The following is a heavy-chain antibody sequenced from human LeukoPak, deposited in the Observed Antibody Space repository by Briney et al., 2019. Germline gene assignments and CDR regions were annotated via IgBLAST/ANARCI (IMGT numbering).Heavy chain of an antibody. CDR1: GGSLSSSSYY. D-gene: IGHD3-10*01. J-gene: IGHJ5*02. V-gene: IGHV4-39*01. Sequence: SETLSLTCTVSGGSLSSSSYYWAWIRQPPGKGLEWIGSIYYSGSNYYNPSLKSRVTIHVDTSQTQFSLKLSSVTAADTAVYYCARLWFGPFNWFDPWGQGTLVTVSS. CDR3: ARLWFGPFNWFDP. CDR2: IYYSGSN.